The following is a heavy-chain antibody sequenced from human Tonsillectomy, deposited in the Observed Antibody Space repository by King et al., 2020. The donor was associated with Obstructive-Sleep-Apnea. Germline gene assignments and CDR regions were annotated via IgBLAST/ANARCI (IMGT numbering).Heavy chain of an antibody. Sequence: VQLVESGGGLVQPGGSLRLSCAASGFTVSSNYMSWVRQAPGKGLEWVSVLYSGGSTYYADSGKGRFTISRHNSKNTLYLQMNSLRAEDTAVYYCARDHAQQQLDYYYYGMDVWGQGTAVTVSS. CDR3: ARDHAQQQLDYYYYGMDV. V-gene: IGHV3-53*04. CDR1: GFTVSSNY. CDR2: LYSGGST. J-gene: IGHJ6*02. D-gene: IGHD6-13*01.